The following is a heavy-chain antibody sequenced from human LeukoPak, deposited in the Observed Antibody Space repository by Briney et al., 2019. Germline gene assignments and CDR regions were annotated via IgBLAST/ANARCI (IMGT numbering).Heavy chain of an antibody. CDR1: GFTFSSYA. D-gene: IGHD3-10*01. CDR3: AKSRGYYGSGSYREFDY. Sequence: PGGSLRLSCAASGFTFSSYAMSWVRQAPGKGLEWVSAISGSGGSTYYADSVKGRFTISRDNSKNTLYLQMNSLRAEDTAVYYCAKSRGYYGSGSYREFDYWGQGTLVTVSS. J-gene: IGHJ4*02. CDR2: ISGSGGST. V-gene: IGHV3-23*01.